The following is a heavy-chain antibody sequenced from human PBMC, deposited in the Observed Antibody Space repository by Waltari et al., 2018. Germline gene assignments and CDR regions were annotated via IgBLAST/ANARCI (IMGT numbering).Heavy chain of an antibody. V-gene: IGHV3-53*01. CDR1: GFSVSRNY. D-gene: IGHD7-27*01. J-gene: IGHJ3*02. CDR2: IYTDGTA. CDR3: AKDLGRNDAFDI. Sequence: VQLVESGGGLMQPGGSLRLSCAASGFSVSRNYMRWVRQAPGKGLELVSLIYTDGTAYYAVSVKGRFTISRDNSKNTLNLQMNILRAEDTAVYYCAKDLGRNDAFDIWGQGTMVTVSS.